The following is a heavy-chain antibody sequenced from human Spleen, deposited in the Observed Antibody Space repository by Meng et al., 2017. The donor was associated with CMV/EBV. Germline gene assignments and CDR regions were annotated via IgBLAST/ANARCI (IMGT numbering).Heavy chain of an antibody. CDR3: AHGRSDYDSWSGYYTLKWFDP. J-gene: IGHJ5*02. D-gene: IGHD3-3*01. CDR2: IYWNDDK. CDR1: TSGVG. V-gene: IGHV2-5*01. Sequence: TSGVGVGWIRQPPGKALEWLALIYWNDDKRYSPSLKSRLTITKDTSKKEVVLRMTNMDPVDTATYYCAHGRSDYDSWSGYYTLKWFDPWGQGTLVTVSS.